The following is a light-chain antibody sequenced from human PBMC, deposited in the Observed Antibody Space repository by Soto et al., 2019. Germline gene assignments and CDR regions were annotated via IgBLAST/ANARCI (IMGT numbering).Light chain of an antibody. CDR3: QQYDGSLGLT. CDR2: VAS. CDR1: QSVSSSY. V-gene: IGKV3-20*01. Sequence: EIVLTQSPGTLSLSPGERATLSCRASQSVSSSYLAWYQQKPGQAPRLLIYVASSRATGIPDRFSGSGSGTDFTLTISRLEPEDFGVYYCQQYDGSLGLTFGGGTKVEIK. J-gene: IGKJ4*01.